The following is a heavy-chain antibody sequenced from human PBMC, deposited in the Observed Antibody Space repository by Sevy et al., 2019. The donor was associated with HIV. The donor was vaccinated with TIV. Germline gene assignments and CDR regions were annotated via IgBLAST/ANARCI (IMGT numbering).Heavy chain of an antibody. J-gene: IGHJ1*01. CDR1: GFAMSSYW. Sequence: GGSLRLSCAASGFAMSSYWVTWVRQVPGKGLEWVAVTSYDGSHKYYADSVKGRFTVSRDNSRNILSLEMSSLRRDDTAVYYCARGENDDEFFQYWGQGTLVTVSS. V-gene: IGHV3-30*03. CDR3: ARGENDDEFFQY. CDR2: TSYDGSHK. D-gene: IGHD1-26*01.